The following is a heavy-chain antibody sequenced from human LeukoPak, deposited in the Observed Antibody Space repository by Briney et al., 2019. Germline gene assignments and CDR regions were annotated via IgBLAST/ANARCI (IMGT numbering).Heavy chain of an antibody. CDR2: ISSSGDSK. D-gene: IGHD3-3*01. V-gene: IGHV3-23*01. CDR3: ARDRPHYDFWSGPNPAYGMDV. CDR1: GFTFSSSG. Sequence: GGSPRLSCAASGFTFSSSGMSWVRQAPGKGLEWVSGISSSGDSKYYAQSVKGRCTISRDNSKNTVYLQMNSLRAEDTAVYYCARDRPHYDFWSGPNPAYGMDVWGQGTTVTVSS. J-gene: IGHJ6*02.